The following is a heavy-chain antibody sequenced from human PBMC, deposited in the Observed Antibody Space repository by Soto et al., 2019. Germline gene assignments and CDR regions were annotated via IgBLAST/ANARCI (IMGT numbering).Heavy chain of an antibody. CDR3: ARDRGQITMVRGVISSYYYGMDV. CDR2: IYYSGST. Sequence: SETLSLTCTVSGGSIISYYWGWIRQPPGKGLEWIGSIYYSGSTNYNPPLKSRVTISVDTSKNQFSLKLSSVTAADTAVYYCARDRGQITMVRGVISSYYYGMDVWGQGTTVTVSS. D-gene: IGHD3-10*01. CDR1: GGSIISYY. J-gene: IGHJ6*02. V-gene: IGHV4-59*01.